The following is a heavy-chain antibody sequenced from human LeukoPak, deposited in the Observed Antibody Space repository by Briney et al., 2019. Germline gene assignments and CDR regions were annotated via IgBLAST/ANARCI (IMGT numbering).Heavy chain of an antibody. CDR3: ATDRYGYNSSSYWYFDL. V-gene: IGHV1-24*01. CDR1: GYTLTELS. Sequence: ASVKVSCKVSGYTLTELSMHWVRQRPGKGLEWMGGFDPEDGETIYAQKFQGRVTMTEDTSTDTAYMELSSLRSEDTAVYYCATDRYGYNSSSYWYFDLWGRGTLVTVSS. D-gene: IGHD5-24*01. CDR2: FDPEDGET. J-gene: IGHJ2*01.